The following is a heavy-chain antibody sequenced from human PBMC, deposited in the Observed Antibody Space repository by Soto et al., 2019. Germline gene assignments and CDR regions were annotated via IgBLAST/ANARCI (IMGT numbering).Heavy chain of an antibody. CDR3: ASTMTTVVTPYGMDV. J-gene: IGHJ6*02. V-gene: IGHV4-30-4*01. Sequence: SSETLSLTCTVSGGSISSGDYYWSWIRQPPGKGLEWIGYIYYSGSTYYNPSLKSRVTISVDTSKNQFSLKLSSVTAADTAVYYCASTMTTVVTPYGMDVWGQGTTVTVSS. D-gene: IGHD4-17*01. CDR2: IYYSGST. CDR1: GGSISSGDYY.